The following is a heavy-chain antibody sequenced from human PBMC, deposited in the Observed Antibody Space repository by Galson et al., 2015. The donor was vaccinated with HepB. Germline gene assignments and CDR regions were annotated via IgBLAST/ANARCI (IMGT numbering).Heavy chain of an antibody. D-gene: IGHD3-22*01. CDR3: ARVFSGYYRKGYYYGMDV. V-gene: IGHV5-10-1*01. Sequence: QSGAEVKKPGESLRISCKGSGYSFTSYWISWVRQMPGKSLEWMGRIDPSDSYTNYSPSFQGHVTISADKSISTAYLQWSSLKASDTAMYYCARVFSGYYRKGYYYGMDVWGQGTTVTVSS. J-gene: IGHJ6*02. CDR1: GYSFTSYW. CDR2: IDPSDSYT.